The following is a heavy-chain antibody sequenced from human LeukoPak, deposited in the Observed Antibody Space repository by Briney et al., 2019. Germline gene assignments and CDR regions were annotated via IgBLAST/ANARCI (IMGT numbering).Heavy chain of an antibody. J-gene: IGHJ4*02. D-gene: IGHD6-13*01. CDR1: GFTFSSYA. CDR3: AKDHSSSWYVFGH. Sequence: GGSLRLSCAASGFTFSSYAMSWVRQAPGKGLEWVSAISGSGGSTYYADSVKGRFTISRDNAKNTLYLQMNSLRAEDTAVYYCAKDHSSSWYVFGHWGQGTLVTVSS. CDR2: ISGSGGST. V-gene: IGHV3-23*01.